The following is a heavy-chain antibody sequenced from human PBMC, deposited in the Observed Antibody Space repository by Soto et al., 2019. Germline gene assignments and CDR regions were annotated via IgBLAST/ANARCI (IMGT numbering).Heavy chain of an antibody. CDR1: GFTFSSYW. J-gene: IGHJ6*04. V-gene: IGHV3-7*01. CDR2: IKQDGSEK. CDR3: ARTGIVVVIAPGDV. Sequence: GGSLRLSCAASGFTFSSYWMSWVRQAPGKGLEWVANIKQDGSEKYYVDSVKGRLTISRDNAKNSLYLQMNSLRAEDTAVYYCARTGIVVVIAPGDVWGKGTTVTVSS. D-gene: IGHD2-21*01.